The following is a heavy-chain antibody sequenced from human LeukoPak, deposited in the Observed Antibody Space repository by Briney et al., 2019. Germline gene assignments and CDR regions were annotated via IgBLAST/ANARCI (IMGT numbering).Heavy chain of an antibody. V-gene: IGHV7-4-1*02. Sequence: GASVKVSCKASGYTFTSYAMNWVRQAPGQRLEWMGWINTNTGNPTYAQGFTGRFVFSLDTSVSTAYLQISSLKAEDTAVYYCARDLNSAYYYDSSGYYERDYWGQGTLVTVSS. CDR3: ARDLNSAYYYDSSGYYERDY. CDR1: GYTFTSYA. CDR2: INTNTGNP. D-gene: IGHD3-22*01. J-gene: IGHJ4*02.